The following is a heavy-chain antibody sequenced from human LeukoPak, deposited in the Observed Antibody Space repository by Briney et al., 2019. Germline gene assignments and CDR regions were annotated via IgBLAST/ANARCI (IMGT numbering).Heavy chain of an antibody. CDR3: ARHPFSTPFDY. CDR1: GGSTSGFY. CDR2: IYYSGDS. J-gene: IGHJ4*02. V-gene: IGHV4-59*08. D-gene: IGHD2/OR15-2a*01. Sequence: SETLSLTCSVSGGSTSGFYWSWIRQPPGKGLEWIGYIYYSGDSNYNPSLKSRVTMSLDTSKNQVSLRLSSVTAADTAVYYCARHPFSTPFDYWGRGTLVTVSS.